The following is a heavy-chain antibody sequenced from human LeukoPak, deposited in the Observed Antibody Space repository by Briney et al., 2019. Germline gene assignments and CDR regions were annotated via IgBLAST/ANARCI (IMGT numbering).Heavy chain of an antibody. J-gene: IGHJ4*02. Sequence: GGSLRLSCAASGFTFRDFSMHWVRQVAGKGLEWVSLISGDGGVTHYGDSVRGRFTISRDNSKNSLYLQMSGLRVEDTALYYCAKGNNSISYNFDYWGQGTLVTVSS. CDR2: ISGDGGVT. CDR3: AKGNNSISYNFDY. CDR1: GFTFRDFS. V-gene: IGHV3-43*02. D-gene: IGHD4-11*01.